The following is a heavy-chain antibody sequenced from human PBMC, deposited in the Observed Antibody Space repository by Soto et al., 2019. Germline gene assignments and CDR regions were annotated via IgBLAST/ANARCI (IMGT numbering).Heavy chain of an antibody. Sequence: SETLSLTCTVSGGSISSYYWSWLRQPPGKGLEWIGYIYYSGSTNYNPSLKSRVTISVDTSKNQFSLKLSSVTAADTAVYYCARETYYDILSPTDAFDIWGQGTMVTVS. CDR2: IYYSGST. V-gene: IGHV4-59*01. CDR3: ARETYYDILSPTDAFDI. J-gene: IGHJ3*02. D-gene: IGHD3-9*01. CDR1: GGSISSYY.